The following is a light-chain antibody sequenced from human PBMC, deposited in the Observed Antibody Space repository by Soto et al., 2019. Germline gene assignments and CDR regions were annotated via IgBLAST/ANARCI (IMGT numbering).Light chain of an antibody. Sequence: QSALTQPASVSGSPGQSITISCTRTSSNVESYNLVSWYQHPPGKAPKLIIYEGSERPSGVSNRFSGAQSGHSASLTISGLQAEYEADYYCSSYAGAVVFGGGTKLTVL. V-gene: IGLV2-23*01. CDR3: SSYAGAVV. J-gene: IGLJ2*01. CDR1: SSNVESYNL. CDR2: EGS.